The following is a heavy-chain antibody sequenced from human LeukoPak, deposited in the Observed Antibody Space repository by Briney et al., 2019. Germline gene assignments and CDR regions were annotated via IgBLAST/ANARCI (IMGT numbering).Heavy chain of an antibody. J-gene: IGHJ4*02. CDR3: AKDYKVRSGEPPIDY. D-gene: IGHD7-27*01. CDR1: GFTFSNYA. Sequence: GGSLRLSCAASGFTFSNYAMSWIRQAPGKGLEWVSGIIESGGGTHYADTVKGRFTISRDNSQNTLYLQMISLRAEDTAVYYCAKDYKVRSGEPPIDYWGQGTLVTVSS. CDR2: IIESGGGT. V-gene: IGHV3-23*01.